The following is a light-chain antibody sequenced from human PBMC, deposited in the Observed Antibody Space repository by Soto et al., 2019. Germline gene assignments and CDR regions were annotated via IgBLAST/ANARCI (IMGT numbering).Light chain of an antibody. J-gene: IGLJ2*01. CDR3: QSYDSSKGV. CDR1: RGSIASNY. CDR2: EDN. V-gene: IGLV6-57*03. Sequence: NFMLTQPHSVSESPGKTVTISCTRSRGSIASNYVQWYQQRPGSAHTTVIYEDNQRPSGVPDRFSGSIDSSSNSASLTISGLKTEDEADYYCQSYDSSKGVFGGGTKLTVL.